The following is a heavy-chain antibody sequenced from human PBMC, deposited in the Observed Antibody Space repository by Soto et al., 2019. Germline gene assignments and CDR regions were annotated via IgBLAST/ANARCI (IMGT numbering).Heavy chain of an antibody. V-gene: IGHV1-69*01. CDR1: GGTFSSYA. CDR3: ARDLQWSVAAADYGMDV. Sequence: QVQLVQSGAEVKKPGSSVKVSCKASGGTFSSYAISWVRQAPGQGLEWMGGIIPIFGTANYAQKFKDKVTITADESTSTAYMELSSLRSEDTAVYYCARDLQWSVAAADYGMDVWGQGTTVTVSS. J-gene: IGHJ6*02. CDR2: IIPIFGTA. D-gene: IGHD6-13*01.